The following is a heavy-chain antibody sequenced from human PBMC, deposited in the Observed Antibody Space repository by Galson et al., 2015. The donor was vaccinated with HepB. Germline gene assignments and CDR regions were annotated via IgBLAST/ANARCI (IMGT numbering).Heavy chain of an antibody. CDR3: AKESYYDFWGGYRGSGMDV. D-gene: IGHD3-3*01. Sequence: SLRLSCAASGFTFSSYGMHWVRQAPGKGLEWVAVISYDGSNKYYADSVKGRFTISRDNSKNTLYLQMNSLRAEDTAVYYCAKESYYDFWGGYRGSGMDVWGQGTTVTVSS. J-gene: IGHJ6*02. CDR1: GFTFSSYG. CDR2: ISYDGSNK. V-gene: IGHV3-30*18.